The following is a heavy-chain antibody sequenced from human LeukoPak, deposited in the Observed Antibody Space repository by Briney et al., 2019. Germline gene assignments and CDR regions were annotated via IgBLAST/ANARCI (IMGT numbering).Heavy chain of an antibody. V-gene: IGHV3-11*01. Sequence: GGSLRLSCAASGFTFSDYYMSWIRQAPGKGLEWVSYISSSGSTIYYADSVKGRFTISRDNAKNSLYLQMNSLRAEDTAVYYCASDSLLFDDFWSGYDYWGQGTLVTVSS. D-gene: IGHD3-3*01. CDR3: ASDSLLFDDFWSGYDY. J-gene: IGHJ4*02. CDR2: ISSSGSTI. CDR1: GFTFSDYY.